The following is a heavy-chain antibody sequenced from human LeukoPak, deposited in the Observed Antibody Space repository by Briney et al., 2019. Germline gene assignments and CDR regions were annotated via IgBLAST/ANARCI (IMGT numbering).Heavy chain of an antibody. Sequence: GGSLRLSCAASGFTFSSYSMNWVRQAPGKGLEWVSYISSSSSTIYYADSVKGRFTISRDNAKNSLYLQMNSLRDEDTAVYYCARGPTSTGEQLLVPFDPWGQGTLVTVSS. J-gene: IGHJ5*02. D-gene: IGHD6-13*01. CDR1: GFTFSSYS. CDR3: ARGPTSTGEQLLVPFDP. CDR2: ISSSSSTI. V-gene: IGHV3-48*02.